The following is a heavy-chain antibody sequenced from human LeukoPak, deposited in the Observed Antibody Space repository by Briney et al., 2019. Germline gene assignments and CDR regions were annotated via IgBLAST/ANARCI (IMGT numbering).Heavy chain of an antibody. J-gene: IGHJ4*02. CDR1: GFTFSSYW. D-gene: IGHD3-3*01. Sequence: GGSLRLSCAASGFTFSSYWMHWVRQAPGKGLVWVSRINSDGSSTSYADSVKGRFTISRDNSKNSLYLQMNSLRTEDTALYYCAKDTRYDFWSGYWGYWGQGTLVTVSS. CDR2: INSDGSST. V-gene: IGHV3-74*01. CDR3: AKDTRYDFWSGYWGY.